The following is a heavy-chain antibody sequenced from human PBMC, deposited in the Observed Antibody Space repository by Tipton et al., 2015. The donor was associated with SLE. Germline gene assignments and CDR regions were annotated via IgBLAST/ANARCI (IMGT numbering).Heavy chain of an antibody. CDR3: ARDGAARGDFDY. CDR1: GGSFSGYY. V-gene: IGHV4-34*01. D-gene: IGHD6-6*01. CDR2: INHSGST. Sequence: TLSLTCAVYGGSFSGYYWSWIRQPPGKGLEWIGEINHSGSTNYNPSLKSRVAMSVDTSKNQFSLKLSSVTAADTAVYYCARDGAARGDFDYWGQGTLVTVSS. J-gene: IGHJ4*02.